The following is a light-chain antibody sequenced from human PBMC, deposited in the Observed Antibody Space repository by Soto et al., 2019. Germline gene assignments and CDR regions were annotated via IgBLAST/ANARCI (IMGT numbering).Light chain of an antibody. CDR1: SSDVGGYNY. V-gene: IGLV2-8*01. Sequence: QSALTQPPSASGSPGQSVTISCTGTSSDVGGYNYVSWYQQHPGKAPKLMIYEVSKRPSGVPDRFSGSKSGNTASLTVSGLEAEDEAEYYCSSYAGSNNLYVFGTGTKLTVL. CDR3: SSYAGSNNLYV. CDR2: EVS. J-gene: IGLJ1*01.